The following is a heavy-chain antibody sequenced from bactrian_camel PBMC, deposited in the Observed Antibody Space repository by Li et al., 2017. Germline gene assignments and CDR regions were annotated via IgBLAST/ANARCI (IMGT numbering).Heavy chain of an antibody. CDR1: GHITSSYS. CDR2: NSSDGST. D-gene: IGHD1*01. Sequence: HVQLVESGGGTVQAGGSLTLSCAASGHITSSYSMGWYRQAPGKECELVAMNSSDGSTYYADSVKGRFTISLDNAKNTVYLQMNSLKPEDTAVYYCAAVRDLVSAPPCWGQGTQVTVS. V-gene: IGHV3S55*01. CDR3: AAVRDLVSAPPC. J-gene: IGHJ4*01.